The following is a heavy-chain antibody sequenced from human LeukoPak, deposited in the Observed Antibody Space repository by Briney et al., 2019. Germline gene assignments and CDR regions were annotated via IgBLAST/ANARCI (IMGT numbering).Heavy chain of an antibody. CDR3: ARTYCSGGSCYYYGMDV. CDR2: ISAYNGNT. CDR1: GYTFTSYG. D-gene: IGHD2-15*01. J-gene: IGHJ6*02. Sequence: GASVKVSCKASGYTFTSYGISWVRQAPGQGLEWMGLISAYNGNTNYAQKLQGRVTMTTDTSTSTAYMELRSLRSDDTAVYYCARTYCSGGSCYYYGMDVWGQGTAVTVSS. V-gene: IGHV1-18*01.